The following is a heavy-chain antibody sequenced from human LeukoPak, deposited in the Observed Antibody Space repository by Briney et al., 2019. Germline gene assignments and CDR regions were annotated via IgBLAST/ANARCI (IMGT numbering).Heavy chain of an antibody. CDR1: GYTFTTYA. CDR2: INAGNGDT. V-gene: IGHV1-3*01. J-gene: IGHJ3*02. Sequence: ASVKVSCKASGYTFTTYAIHWVRQAPGQRLEWMGWINAGNGDTKYSQKFQGRFTMTRDTSASTAYMELSSLRSEDTAVYYCAREERSYAAYDIWGPGTMVTVSS. D-gene: IGHD3-16*01. CDR3: AREERSYAAYDI.